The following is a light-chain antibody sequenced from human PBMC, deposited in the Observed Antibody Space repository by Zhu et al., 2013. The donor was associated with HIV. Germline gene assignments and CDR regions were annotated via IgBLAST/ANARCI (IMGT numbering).Light chain of an antibody. CDR2: DAS. CDR1: QGISSA. V-gene: IGKV1-13*02. CDR3: QQYDTSPLT. J-gene: IGKJ4*01. Sequence: AIQLTQSPSSLSVSVGDRVTITCRASQGISSALAWYQQKPGKAPKLLIFDASSLGSGVPSRFSGSGSGTYFTLTITSLQPEDFAVYYCQQYDTSPLTFGGGTTVEIK.